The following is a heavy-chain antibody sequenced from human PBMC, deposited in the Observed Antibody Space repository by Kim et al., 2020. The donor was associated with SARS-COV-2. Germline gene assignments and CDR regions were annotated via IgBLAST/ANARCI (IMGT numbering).Heavy chain of an antibody. CDR2: IDCGNGNT. J-gene: IGHJ4*02. D-gene: IGHD3-16*01. V-gene: IGHV1-3*01. CDR3: LGGFYFGS. Sequence: ASVKVSCKTSGHIFTSYSIHWVRQAPGQGLEWMGGIDCGNGNTNYSQKFQGRVTFTTDTSASTAYMELSILRSEDSAVYYCLGGFYFGSWGRGTLVTVS. CDR1: GHIFTSYS.